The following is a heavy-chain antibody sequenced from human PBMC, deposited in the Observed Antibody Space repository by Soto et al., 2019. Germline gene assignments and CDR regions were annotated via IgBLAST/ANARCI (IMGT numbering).Heavy chain of an antibody. CDR1: GFNISSSNW. CDR2: IYHSGST. D-gene: IGHD3-22*01. Sequence: SETLSLTSAVSGFNISSSNWWSWVRQPPGKGLEWIGEIYHSGSTNYNPSLKSRVTISVDKSKNQFSLKLSSVTAADTAVYYCARGYLGVQYYDGSGPYGMDVWGQGTSVTSP. V-gene: IGHV4-4*02. CDR3: ARGYLGVQYYDGSGPYGMDV. J-gene: IGHJ6*02.